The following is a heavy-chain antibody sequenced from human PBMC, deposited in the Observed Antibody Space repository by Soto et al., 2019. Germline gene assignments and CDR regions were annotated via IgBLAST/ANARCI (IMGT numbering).Heavy chain of an antibody. CDR1: GFTFSSYA. J-gene: IGHJ4*02. CDR3: AKDSLSNIVAVVAATNEGYYFDY. V-gene: IGHV3-23*01. Sequence: EVQLLESGGGLVQPGGSLRLSCAASGFTFSSYAMSWVRQAPGKGLEWVSAISGSGGSTYYADSVKDRFTISRDNPKITVYLKMNSLRAEDTAVYYCAKDSLSNIVAVVAATNEGYYFDYWGQGTLVTV. CDR2: ISGSGGST. D-gene: IGHD2-15*01.